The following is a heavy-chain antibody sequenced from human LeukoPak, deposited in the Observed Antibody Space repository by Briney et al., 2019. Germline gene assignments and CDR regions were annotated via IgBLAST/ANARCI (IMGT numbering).Heavy chain of an antibody. V-gene: IGHV3-30*04. CDR1: GFTFSSYA. J-gene: IGHJ4*02. Sequence: GRSLRLSCAASGFTFSSYAMHWVRQAPGKGLEWLAVISYDGSETYYADSVKGRLTISRDNSKNTLYLQMDSLRGEDTAVYYCAKDRASSRTLDYWGQGTLVTVSS. D-gene: IGHD6-13*01. CDR2: ISYDGSET. CDR3: AKDRASSRTLDY.